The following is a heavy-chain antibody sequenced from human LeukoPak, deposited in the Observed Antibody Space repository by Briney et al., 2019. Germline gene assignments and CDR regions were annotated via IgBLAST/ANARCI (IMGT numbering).Heavy chain of an antibody. Sequence: TGGSLRLSCAVSGFTFRSYWMHWVRQAPGKGLDWVSRVIRDGSFTNYADSVKGRFTISRDNAKNTLYLQMSSLRAEDTAVYFCVRDGDDFNFDYWGQGSLVTVSS. V-gene: IGHV3-74*01. J-gene: IGHJ4*02. CDR2: VIRDGSFT. CDR1: GFTFRSYW. CDR3: VRDGDDFNFDY. D-gene: IGHD5-24*01.